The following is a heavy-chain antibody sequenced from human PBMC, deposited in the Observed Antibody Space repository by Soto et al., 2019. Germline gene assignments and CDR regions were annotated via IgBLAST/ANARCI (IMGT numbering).Heavy chain of an antibody. D-gene: IGHD3-16*01. Sequence: ASVKVSCKASGYTFTSYGINGGRKATEQGVGWSGGMNPNSGNTGYAQKFQGRVTSTRNTSISTAYMELSSLRSEDTAVYYCASLSFPGNYYYYYYGMDVWGQGTTVTVSS. J-gene: IGHJ6*02. V-gene: IGHV1-8*01. CDR1: GYTFTSYG. CDR3: ASLSFPGNYYYYYYGMDV. CDR2: MNPNSGNT.